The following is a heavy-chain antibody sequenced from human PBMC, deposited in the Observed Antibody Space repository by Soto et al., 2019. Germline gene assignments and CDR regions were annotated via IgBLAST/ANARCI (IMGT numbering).Heavy chain of an antibody. V-gene: IGHV1-8*01. Sequence: ASVKVSCKASGYTFTSYDINWVRQATGQGLEWMGWIHANSGNTAYAQKFQGRVTMTRDTSASTAYMELSSLRSEDTAVYYCGRARAQNNWWFDPWGQGTVVTVSS. D-gene: IGHD3-10*01. CDR3: GRARAQNNWWFDP. CDR2: IHANSGNT. J-gene: IGHJ5*02. CDR1: GYTFTSYD.